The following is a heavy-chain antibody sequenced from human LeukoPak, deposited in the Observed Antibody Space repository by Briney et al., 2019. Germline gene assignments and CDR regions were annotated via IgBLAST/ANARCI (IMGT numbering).Heavy chain of an antibody. D-gene: IGHD3-22*01. CDR2: ISSSGGTT. Sequence: GGSLKLSCAASGFTFSGSAMHWVRQAPGKGLEYVSAISSSGGTTYYANSVKGRFTISRDNSKNTLYLQMGSLRAEDMAVYYCARADYDSGGYYADYWGQGTLVTVSS. V-gene: IGHV3-64*01. J-gene: IGHJ4*02. CDR1: GFTFSGSA. CDR3: ARADYDSGGYYADY.